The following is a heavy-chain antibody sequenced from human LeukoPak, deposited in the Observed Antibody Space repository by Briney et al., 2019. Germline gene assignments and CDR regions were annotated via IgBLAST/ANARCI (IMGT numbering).Heavy chain of an antibody. Sequence: GGSLRLSCAASGFTFSNSAMSWVRQAPGKGLEWVSTLSGSGITTYYADSVKGRFTIPRDNSKNTLYLQMNSLRAEDTAVYYCAKGIYSSGWSYFDYWGHGTLVTVSS. V-gene: IGHV3-23*01. J-gene: IGHJ4*01. CDR2: LSGSGITT. D-gene: IGHD6-19*01. CDR3: AKGIYSSGWSYFDY. CDR1: GFTFSNSA.